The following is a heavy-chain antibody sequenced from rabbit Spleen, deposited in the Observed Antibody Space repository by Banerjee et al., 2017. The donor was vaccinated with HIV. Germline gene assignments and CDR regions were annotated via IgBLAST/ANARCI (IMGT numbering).Heavy chain of an antibody. CDR3: AKSYNGGFDGGNARLDL. J-gene: IGHJ3*01. CDR2: IYAGGSGST. V-gene: IGHV1S45*01. D-gene: IGHD4-2*01. Sequence: QEQLEESGGDLVKPEGSLTLTCTASGFSFSSSYYVCWVRQAPGKGLEWIACIYAGGSGSTYYASWAKGRFTISKPSSTTVTLQMTSLTAADTATYFCAKSYNGGFDGGNARLDLWGPGTLVTVS. CDR1: GFSFSSSYY.